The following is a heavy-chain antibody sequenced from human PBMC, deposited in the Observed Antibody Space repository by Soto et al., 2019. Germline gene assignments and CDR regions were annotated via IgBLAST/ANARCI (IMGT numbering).Heavy chain of an antibody. V-gene: IGHV3-30*18. Sequence: VGSLRLSCAASGFTFSSYGMHWVRQSPGKGLEWVAVISYDGSNKYYADSVKGRLTISRDNSKNTLYLQMNSLRAEDTAVYYCAKDRYGSGLYSMEVWGQGTTVTVSS. CDR3: AKDRYGSGLYSMEV. CDR1: GFTFSSYG. J-gene: IGHJ6*01. D-gene: IGHD3-10*01. CDR2: ISYDGSNK.